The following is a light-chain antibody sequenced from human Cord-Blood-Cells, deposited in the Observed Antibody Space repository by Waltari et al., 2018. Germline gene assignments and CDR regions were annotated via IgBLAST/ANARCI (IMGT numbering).Light chain of an antibody. V-gene: IGKV1-39*01. Sequence: DIQLTQSPSSLSASVGDRVTITCRASQSISTYLNWYQQKPGKAPKLLIYAASSLQSGVPARFSCSGSGTDFTLTISSLQPEDFATYYCQQSYSTPGIGTFGQGTKVEIK. J-gene: IGKJ1*01. CDR3: QQSYSTPGIGT. CDR2: AAS. CDR1: QSISTY.